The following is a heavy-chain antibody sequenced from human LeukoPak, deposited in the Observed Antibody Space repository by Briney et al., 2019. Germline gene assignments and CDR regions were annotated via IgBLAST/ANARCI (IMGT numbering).Heavy chain of an antibody. CDR1: GFTFSTYE. J-gene: IGHJ4*02. V-gene: IGHV3-48*03. CDR2: ISSSANTI. Sequence: GGSLRLACAASGFTFSTYEINWVCQAPGKGLEWISYISSSANTIYYADSVKRRFTISRDNAKHSLYLQMNSLRAEDTAVYYCATRSGWTFDYWGQGTLVTVSS. CDR3: ATRSGWTFDY. D-gene: IGHD2-15*01.